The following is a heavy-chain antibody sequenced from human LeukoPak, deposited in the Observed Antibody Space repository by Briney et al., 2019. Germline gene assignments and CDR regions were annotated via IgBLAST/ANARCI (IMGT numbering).Heavy chain of an antibody. D-gene: IGHD2-2*01. Sequence: GGSLRLSCAASGFTFSSYEMNWVRQAPGKGLEWVSYISSSGSTIYYADSVKGRFTISRDNAKNSLYLQMNSLRAEDTAVYYCARAGLGDIVVVPADNNWSDPWGQGTLVTVSS. CDR1: GFTFSSYE. V-gene: IGHV3-48*03. CDR3: ARAGLGDIVVVPADNNWSDP. CDR2: ISSSGSTI. J-gene: IGHJ5*02.